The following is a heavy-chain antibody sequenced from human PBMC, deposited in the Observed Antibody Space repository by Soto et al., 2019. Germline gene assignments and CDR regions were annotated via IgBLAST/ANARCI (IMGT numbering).Heavy chain of an antibody. D-gene: IGHD4-17*01. CDR2: INPNSGDT. CDR3: AREKDPGDYFDY. Sequence: QVQLVQSGAEVKKPEASVKVSCKASGYTFTAYYMHWVRQAPGQGLEWMGWINPNSGDTNYAQKFQGWVTMTRDTSISTAYMELSRLKSDDTAVYYCAREKDPGDYFDYWGQGTLVTVSS. J-gene: IGHJ4*02. CDR1: GYTFTAYY. V-gene: IGHV1-2*04.